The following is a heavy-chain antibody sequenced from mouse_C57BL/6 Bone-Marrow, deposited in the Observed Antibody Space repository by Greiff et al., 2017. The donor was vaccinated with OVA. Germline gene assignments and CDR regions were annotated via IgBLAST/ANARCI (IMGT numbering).Heavy chain of an antibody. CDR2: INPSNGGT. V-gene: IGHV1-53*01. J-gene: IGHJ3*01. CDR1: GYTFTSYW. D-gene: IGHD2-1*01. Sequence: QVQLQQPGTELVKPGASVQLSCKASGYTFTSYWMHWVKQRPGQGLEWIGNINPSNGGTNYNEKFKSKATLTVDKSSSTAYMQLSSLTSEDSAVYYCARLDGNYAWFAYWGQGTLVTVSA. CDR3: ARLDGNYAWFAY.